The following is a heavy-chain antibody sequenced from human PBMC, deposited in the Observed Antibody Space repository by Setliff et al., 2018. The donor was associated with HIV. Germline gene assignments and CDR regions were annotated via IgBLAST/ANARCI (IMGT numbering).Heavy chain of an antibody. CDR3: ARGQLLNYYYYYYMDV. V-gene: IGHV4-39*07. Sequence: SETLSLTCTVSGASISSSGYYWGWIRQPPGKGLEWIGTIYYSGSTNYNPSLKSRVTISVDTSKNQFSLKLSSVTAADTAVYYCARGQLLNYYYYYYMDVWGKGTTVTVSS. J-gene: IGHJ6*03. CDR2: IYYSGST. D-gene: IGHD2-2*01. CDR1: GASISSSGYY.